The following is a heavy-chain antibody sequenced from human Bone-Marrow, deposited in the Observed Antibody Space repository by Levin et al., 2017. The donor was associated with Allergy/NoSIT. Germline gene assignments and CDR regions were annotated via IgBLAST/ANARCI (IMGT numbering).Heavy chain of an antibody. V-gene: IGHV1-69*06. J-gene: IGHJ4*02. D-gene: IGHD5-24*01. CDR2: IIPIFGTA. CDR1: GGTFSSYA. CDR3: ARDGSRDGYKVGSFDY. Sequence: SVKVSCKASGGTFSSYAISWVRQAPGQGLEWMGGIIPIFGTANYAQKFQGRVTITADKSTSTAYMELSSLRSEDTAVYYCARDGSRDGYKVGSFDYWGQGTLVTVSS.